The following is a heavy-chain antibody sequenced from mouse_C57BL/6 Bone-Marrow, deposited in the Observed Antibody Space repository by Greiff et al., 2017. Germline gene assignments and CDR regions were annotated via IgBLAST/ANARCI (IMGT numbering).Heavy chain of an antibody. J-gene: IGHJ3*01. CDR1: GYTFTSYW. Sequence: VQLQESGAELVKPGASVKMSCKASGYTFTSYWITWVKQRPGQGLEWLGDIYPGSGSTNYNEKFKSKATLTVDTSSSTAYMQLSSLTSEDSAVYYCARKWYDYDAWFAYWGQGTLVTVSA. CDR3: ARKWYDYDAWFAY. D-gene: IGHD2-4*01. CDR2: IYPGSGST. V-gene: IGHV1-55*01.